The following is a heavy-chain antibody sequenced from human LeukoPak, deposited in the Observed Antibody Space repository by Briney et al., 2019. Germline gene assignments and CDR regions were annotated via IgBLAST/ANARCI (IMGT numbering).Heavy chain of an antibody. D-gene: IGHD3-10*01. CDR3: AREGYAAGTRCGMDV. Sequence: GGSLRLSCAASGYTVTNNYMSWVRQAPGKGLEWVSVIYAGGSTSYADSVKGRFTISRDSSNNTLYLQMNSLRAEDTAVYYCAREGYAAGTRCGMDVWGQGTTVTVSS. J-gene: IGHJ6*02. V-gene: IGHV3-66*01. CDR2: IYAGGST. CDR1: GYTVTNNY.